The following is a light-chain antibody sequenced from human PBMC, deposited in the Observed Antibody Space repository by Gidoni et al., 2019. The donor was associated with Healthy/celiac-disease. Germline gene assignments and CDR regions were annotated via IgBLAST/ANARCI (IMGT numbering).Light chain of an antibody. CDR1: QSVSSY. V-gene: IGKV3-11*01. J-gene: IGKJ5*01. CDR2: DAS. CDR3: QQRSNWPIT. Sequence: PGERATLSCRASQSVSSYLAWYQQKPGQAPRLLIYDASNRATGIPARFSGSGSGTDFTRTISSLEPEDFAVYYCQQRSNWPITFGQGTRLEIK.